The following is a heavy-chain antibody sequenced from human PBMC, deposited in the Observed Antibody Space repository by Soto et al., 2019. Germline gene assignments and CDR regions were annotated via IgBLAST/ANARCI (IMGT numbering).Heavy chain of an antibody. J-gene: IGHJ4*02. CDR1: GFTFSSYG. CDR2: ISYDGSNK. V-gene: IGHV3-30*18. D-gene: IGHD3-22*01. CDR3: VKGYYYDSSGYLDY. Sequence: PGGSLRLSCAASGFTFSSYGMHWVRQAPGKGLEWVAVISYDGSNKYYADSVKGRFTISRDNSKNTLYLQMNSLRAEDTAVYYCVKGYYYDSSGYLDYWGQGTLVTVS.